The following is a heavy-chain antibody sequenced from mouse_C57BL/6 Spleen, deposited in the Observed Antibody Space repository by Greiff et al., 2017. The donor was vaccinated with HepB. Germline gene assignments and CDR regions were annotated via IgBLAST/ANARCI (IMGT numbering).Heavy chain of an antibody. CDR1: GYTFTSYW. V-gene: IGHV1-64*01. J-gene: IGHJ3*01. D-gene: IGHD1-1*01. CDR2: IHPNSGST. CDR3: ARALTTVVATPFAD. Sequence: QVQLQQPGAELVKPGASVKLSCKASGYTFTSYWMHWVKQRPGQGLEWIGLIHPNSGSTNYNEKFKSKATLTVDKSSSTAYLQISSLTSEDSAVYVCARALTTVVATPFADWGQGTLVTVSA.